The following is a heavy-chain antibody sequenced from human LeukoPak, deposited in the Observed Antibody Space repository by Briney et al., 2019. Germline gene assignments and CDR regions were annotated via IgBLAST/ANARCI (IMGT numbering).Heavy chain of an antibody. D-gene: IGHD3-16*01. CDR1: GGSISSGGYS. V-gene: IGHV4-31*03. CDR3: ARAYGYDYVWGSYYFDY. Sequence: SQTLSLTCTVSGGSISSGGYSWSWIRQHPGKGLEWIGYIYYSGSTYYNPSLKSRVTISVDTSKNQFSLKLSSVTAADTAVYYCARAYGYDYVWGSYYFDYWGQGTLVTVSS. J-gene: IGHJ4*02. CDR2: IYYSGST.